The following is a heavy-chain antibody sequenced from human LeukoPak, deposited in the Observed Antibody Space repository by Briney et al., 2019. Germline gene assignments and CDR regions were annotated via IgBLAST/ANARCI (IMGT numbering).Heavy chain of an antibody. CDR1: GLTVSSNY. CDR3: ARVRGFGTRISYFDY. D-gene: IGHD2-8*01. J-gene: IGHJ4*02. V-gene: IGHV3-66*01. Sequence: GVSLRLSCAASGLTVSSNYRSWVRQAPGKGLEWVSVNEGGGKTYYADSVKGRFTISRDNSKNTLYLQMNSLRAEDTAVYYCARVRGFGTRISYFDYWGQGTLVTVSS. CDR2: NEGGGKT.